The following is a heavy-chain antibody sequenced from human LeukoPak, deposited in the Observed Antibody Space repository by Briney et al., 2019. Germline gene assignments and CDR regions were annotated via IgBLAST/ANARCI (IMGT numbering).Heavy chain of an antibody. Sequence: SETLSLTCTVSGGSLSTYYWNWIRQPPGKGLEWIGYIYYSGTTNYNPSLKSRVTISVDTSKNQFSLKLSSVTPADTAVFYCASLTTADAFDIWGQGTMVTVSS. V-gene: IGHV4-59*01. CDR2: IYYSGTT. J-gene: IGHJ3*02. D-gene: IGHD3-22*01. CDR3: ASLTTADAFDI. CDR1: GGSLSTYY.